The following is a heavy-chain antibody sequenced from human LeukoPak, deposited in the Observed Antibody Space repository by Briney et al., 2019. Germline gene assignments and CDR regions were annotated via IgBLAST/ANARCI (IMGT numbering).Heavy chain of an antibody. D-gene: IGHD3-22*01. CDR2: ISGSGGST. V-gene: IGHV3-23*01. CDR1: GFTFSSYA. CDR3: AKDDSSGYHCDY. J-gene: IGHJ4*02. Sequence: GGSLRLSCAASGFTFSSYAMSWVRQAPGKGLEWVSAISGSGGSTYYADSVKGRFTFSRDNSKNTLYLQMNSLRAEDTAVYYCAKDDSSGYHCDYWGQGTLVTVSS.